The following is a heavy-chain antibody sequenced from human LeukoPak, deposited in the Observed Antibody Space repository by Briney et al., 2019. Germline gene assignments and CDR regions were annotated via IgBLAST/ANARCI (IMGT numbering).Heavy chain of an antibody. CDR3: ARLGYYYDSSGYYFDY. J-gene: IGHJ4*02. D-gene: IGHD3-22*01. V-gene: IGHV1-18*01. CDR1: GYTFTSYG. CDR2: ISAYNGNT. Sequence: GASVKVSCKASGYTFTSYGISWVRQAPGQGLEWMGWISAYNGNTNYAQKLQGRVTMTTDTSTSTAYMELRGLRSDDTAVYYCARLGYYYDSSGYYFDYWGQGTLVTVSS.